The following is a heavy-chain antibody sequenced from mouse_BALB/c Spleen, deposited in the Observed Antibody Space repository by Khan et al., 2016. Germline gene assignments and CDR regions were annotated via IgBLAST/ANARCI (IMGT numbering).Heavy chain of an antibody. CDR1: DYSITSDYA. Sequence: EVQLQESGPGLVKPSQSLSLTCTVTDYSITSDYAWNWIRQFPGNKLEWMGYISYSGSTSYNPSLKSRISITRDTSKNQFFLQLNSVTTEDTATYYCARDYGYDPYAMDYWGQGTSVTVSS. J-gene: IGHJ4*01. CDR2: ISYSGST. V-gene: IGHV3-2*02. CDR3: ARDYGYDPYAMDY. D-gene: IGHD2-2*01.